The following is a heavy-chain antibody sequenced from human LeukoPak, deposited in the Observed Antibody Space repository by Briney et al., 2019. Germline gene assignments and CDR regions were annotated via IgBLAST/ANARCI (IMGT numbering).Heavy chain of an antibody. CDR2: IRYDGSNK. J-gene: IGHJ3*02. CDR3: AKLHRGSTSCYKGCAYDAFDI. Sequence: GGSLRLSCAASGFTFSSYGMHWVRQAPGKGLEWVAFIRYDGSNKYYADSVKGRFTISRDNSKNTLYLQMNSLRAEDTAVYYCAKLHRGSTSCYKGCAYDAFDIWGQGTMVTVSS. V-gene: IGHV3-30*02. D-gene: IGHD2-2*02. CDR1: GFTFSSYG.